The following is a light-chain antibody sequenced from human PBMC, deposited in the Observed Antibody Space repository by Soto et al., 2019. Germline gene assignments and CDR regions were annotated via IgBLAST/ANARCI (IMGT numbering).Light chain of an antibody. V-gene: IGKV3-11*01. CDR2: DAS. CDR3: QQRSNLIT. Sequence: EIVLTQSPAPLSLSPGGRATLSCRASQSVSSYLAWYQQKPGQAPRLLIYDASNRATGIPARFSGSGSGTDFTLTISSLEPEDFAVYYCQQRSNLITFGQGTRLEIK. J-gene: IGKJ5*01. CDR1: QSVSSY.